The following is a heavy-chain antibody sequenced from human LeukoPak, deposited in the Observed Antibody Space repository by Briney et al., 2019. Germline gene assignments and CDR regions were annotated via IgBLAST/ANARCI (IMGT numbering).Heavy chain of an antibody. D-gene: IGHD5-24*01. CDR3: ARDVATISNWFDP. V-gene: IGHV3-7*01. Sequence: GSLRLSCAASGFTFSSYWMSWVRQAPGKGLEWVANINQDGSEKYYVDSVKGRFTISRDHAKNSLYLQMNSLRAEDTAVYYCARDVATISNWFDPWGQGTLVTVSS. J-gene: IGHJ5*02. CDR2: INQDGSEK. CDR1: GFTFSSYW.